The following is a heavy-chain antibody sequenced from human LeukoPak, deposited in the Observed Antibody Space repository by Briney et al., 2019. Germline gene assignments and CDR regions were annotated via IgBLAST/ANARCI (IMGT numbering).Heavy chain of an antibody. D-gene: IGHD6-6*01. J-gene: IGHJ2*01. V-gene: IGHV4-61*02. CDR1: SDSISSGSHY. CDR2: IYTSGST. CDR3: ARAGSLYSSSIYWYFDL. Sequence: SQTLSLTCTVSSDSISSGSHYWSWIRQPAGRGLEWIGRIYTSGSTYYNPSLKSRVTISVDTSKNQFSLKLNSVTAADTAVYYCARAGSLYSSSIYWYFDLWGRGTLVTVSS.